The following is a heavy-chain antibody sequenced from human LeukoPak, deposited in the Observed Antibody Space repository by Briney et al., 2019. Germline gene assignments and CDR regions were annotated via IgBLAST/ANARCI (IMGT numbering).Heavy chain of an antibody. CDR3: ARDGSPMVRGVFGAFDI. V-gene: IGHV4-30-4*01. CDR2: IYYSGST. J-gene: IGHJ3*02. D-gene: IGHD3-10*01. CDR1: GGSLSSGDYY. Sequence: SETLSLTCTVSGGSLSSGDYYWSWIRQPPGKGLEWIGYIYYSGSTYYNPSLKSRVTISVDTSKNQFSLKLSSVTAADTAVYYCARDGSPMVRGVFGAFDIWGQGTMVTVSS.